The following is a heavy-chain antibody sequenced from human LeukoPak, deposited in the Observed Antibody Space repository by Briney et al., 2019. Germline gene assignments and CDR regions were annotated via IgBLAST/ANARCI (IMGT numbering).Heavy chain of an antibody. CDR3: AKDFGQLERPDLRGY. CDR1: GFTFDDYA. J-gene: IGHJ4*02. V-gene: IGHV3-43*02. Sequence: GGSLRLSCAASGFTFDDYAMHWVRQAPGKGLEWVSPLSGDGGSTYYADSVKGRFTISRDNNKNSLYLQMNSLRTEDTALYYCAKDFGQLERPDLRGYWGQGTLVTVSS. D-gene: IGHD1-1*01. CDR2: LSGDGGST.